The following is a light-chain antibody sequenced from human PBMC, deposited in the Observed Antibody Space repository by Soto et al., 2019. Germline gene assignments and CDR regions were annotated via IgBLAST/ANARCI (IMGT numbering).Light chain of an antibody. Sequence: EILVTQSPATLSVSPGERATLSCRASQSVSSNLGWYQQKPGQAPRLLIYGASTRATGIPARLSGSGSGTEFTLTISSMKPDDFATYYCQQYNSYRTFGQGTKVDIK. CDR1: QSVSSN. CDR3: QQYNSYRT. CDR2: GAS. V-gene: IGKV3-15*01. J-gene: IGKJ1*01.